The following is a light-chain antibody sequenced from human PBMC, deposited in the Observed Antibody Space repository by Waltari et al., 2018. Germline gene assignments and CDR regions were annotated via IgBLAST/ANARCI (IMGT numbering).Light chain of an antibody. CDR2: DTS. J-gene: IGLJ3*02. CDR1: TGAVSSGQR. CDR3: FFSYHACTGPWV. Sequence: QPVVTQEPSLAVSPGGTVTLTCGSRTGAVSSGQRPFWFQQKPGQDPRTLFYDTSNNHPRSPARFSVSLLGGKPALTLSGAQPEDEADYYCFFSYHACTGPWVFGGGTKLTVL. V-gene: IGLV7-46*01.